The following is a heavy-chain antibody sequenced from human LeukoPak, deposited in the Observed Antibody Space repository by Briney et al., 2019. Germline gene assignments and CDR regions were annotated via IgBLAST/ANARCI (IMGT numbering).Heavy chain of an antibody. CDR1: GFTFSGSA. Sequence: GGSLKLSCAASGFTFSGSAMHWVRQASGKGLEWVGRIRSKANSYATAYAASVKGRFTISRDDSKNTAYLQMSSLKTEDTAVYYCTRAGDDYVWEDFDYWGQGTLVTVSS. D-gene: IGHD3-16*01. V-gene: IGHV3-73*01. CDR3: TRAGDDYVWEDFDY. CDR2: IRSKANSYAT. J-gene: IGHJ4*02.